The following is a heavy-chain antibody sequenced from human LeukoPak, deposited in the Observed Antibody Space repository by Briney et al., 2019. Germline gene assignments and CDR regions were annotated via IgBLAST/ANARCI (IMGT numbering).Heavy chain of an antibody. D-gene: IGHD6-19*01. CDR1: GGSISSSSYY. Sequence: PSETLSLTCTVSGGSISSSSYYWGWIRQPPGKGLEWIGSIYYSGSTYYNPSLKSRVTISVDTSKNQFSLKLSSVTAADTAVYYCARIRGYSSGALDYWGQGTLVTVSS. CDR2: IYYSGST. CDR3: ARIRGYSSGALDY. V-gene: IGHV4-39*07. J-gene: IGHJ4*02.